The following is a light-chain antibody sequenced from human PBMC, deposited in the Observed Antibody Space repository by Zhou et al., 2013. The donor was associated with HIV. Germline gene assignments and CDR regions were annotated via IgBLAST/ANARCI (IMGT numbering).Light chain of an antibody. V-gene: IGKV3-20*01. CDR3: QQYDNSPLT. J-gene: IGKJ4*01. CDR2: GVS. CDR1: QTVSSSY. Sequence: EIVLTQSPGTLSLSPGERATLSCRASQTVSSSYLAWYQQKPGQAPRLLIYGVSNRATGIPDRFSGSGSWIDLTLTISSLEPEDFAVYYCQQYDNSPLTFGGGTKVEIK.